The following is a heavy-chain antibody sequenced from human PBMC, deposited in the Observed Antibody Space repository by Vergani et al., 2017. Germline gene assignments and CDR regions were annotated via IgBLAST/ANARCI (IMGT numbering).Heavy chain of an antibody. Sequence: EVQLVESGGGVERPGGSLRLSCAASGFTFSSYSMNWVRQAPGKGLEWVSSISSSSSYIYYADSVKGRFTISRDNAKNSLYLQMNSLRAEDTAVYYCARAAGPTGNYYYMDVWGKGTTVTVSS. J-gene: IGHJ6*03. V-gene: IGHV3-21*01. D-gene: IGHD1-14*01. CDR1: GFTFSSYS. CDR3: ARAAGPTGNYYYMDV. CDR2: ISSSSSYI.